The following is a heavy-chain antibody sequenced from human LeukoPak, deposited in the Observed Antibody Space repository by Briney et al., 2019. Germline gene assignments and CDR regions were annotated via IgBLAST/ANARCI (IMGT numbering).Heavy chain of an antibody. CDR2: MNPNSGNT. Sequence: GASVKASCKASGYTFTSYDINWVRQATGQGLEWMGWMNPNSGNTGYAQKFQGRVTMTRDTSISTAYMGLSRLRSDDTAVYYCARSGSYFLYYYYYYMDVWGKGTTVTVSS. J-gene: IGHJ6*03. V-gene: IGHV1-8*01. CDR1: GYTFTSYD. CDR3: ARSGSYFLYYYYYYMDV. D-gene: IGHD1-26*01.